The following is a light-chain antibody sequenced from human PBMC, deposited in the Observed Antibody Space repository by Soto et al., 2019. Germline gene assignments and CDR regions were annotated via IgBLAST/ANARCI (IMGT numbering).Light chain of an antibody. CDR1: QSVNTN. CDR2: GAS. J-gene: IGKJ1*01. CDR3: QQYNNWRT. V-gene: IGKV3-15*01. Sequence: EIVMTQSPATLSVSPGEGATLSCRASQSVNTNLAWYQQKPGQAPRLLIYGASTRATGIPARFSGSGSGTEFTLTISSPQSEDFALYYCQQYNNWRTFGQGTKVEIK.